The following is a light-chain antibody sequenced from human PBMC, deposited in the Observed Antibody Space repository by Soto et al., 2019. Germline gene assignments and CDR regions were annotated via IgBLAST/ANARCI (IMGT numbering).Light chain of an antibody. CDR3: QQVNSYPIT. V-gene: IGKV1-9*01. CDR1: QGINNY. J-gene: IGKJ5*01. Sequence: DIQLTQSPSFLSASVGDRVTITCRASQGINNYLAWYQQKAGKAPKLLIYAASTLQSGVPSRFSGSGSGTEFTLTISSLQPEDFATSYCQQVNSYPITFGQGTRLEIK. CDR2: AAS.